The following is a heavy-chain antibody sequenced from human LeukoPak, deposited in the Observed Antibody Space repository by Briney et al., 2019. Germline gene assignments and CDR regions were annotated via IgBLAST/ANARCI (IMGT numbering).Heavy chain of an antibody. CDR2: ISWNSGSI. CDR3: AAIDY. CDR1: GFTFDDYA. J-gene: IGHJ4*02. V-gene: IGHV3-9*01. Sequence: GGSLRLSCAASGFTFDDYAVHWVRQAPGKGLEWVSGISWNSGSIGYADSVKGRFTISRDNAKNSLYLQMNSLRAEDTALYYCAAIDYWGQGTLVTVSS.